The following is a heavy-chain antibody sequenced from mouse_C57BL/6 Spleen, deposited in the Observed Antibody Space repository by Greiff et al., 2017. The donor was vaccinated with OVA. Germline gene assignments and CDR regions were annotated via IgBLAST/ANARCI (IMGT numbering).Heavy chain of an antibody. CDR1: GFTFTDYY. D-gene: IGHD2-4*01. Sequence: EVNVVESGGGLVQPGGSLSLSCAASGFTFTDYYMSWVRQPPGKALEWLGFIRNKANGYTTEYSASVKGRFTISRDNSQSILYLQMNALRAEDSATYYCARSDYSAWFAYWGQGTLVTVSA. V-gene: IGHV7-3*01. J-gene: IGHJ3*01. CDR3: ARSDYSAWFAY. CDR2: IRNKANGYTT.